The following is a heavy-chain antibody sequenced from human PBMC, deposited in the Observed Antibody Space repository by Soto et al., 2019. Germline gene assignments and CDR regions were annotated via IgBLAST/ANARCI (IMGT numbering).Heavy chain of an antibody. J-gene: IGHJ5*02. V-gene: IGHV4-34*01. CDR2: INHSGST. D-gene: IGHD3-10*01. Sequence: PSETLSLTCAVYGGSFSGYYWSWIRQPPGKGLEWIGEINHSGSTNYNPSLKSRVTISVDTSKNQFSLKLSSVTAADTAVYYCARYVLLWFGDHDNWFDPWGQGTLVTVSS. CDR1: GGSFSGYY. CDR3: ARYVLLWFGDHDNWFDP.